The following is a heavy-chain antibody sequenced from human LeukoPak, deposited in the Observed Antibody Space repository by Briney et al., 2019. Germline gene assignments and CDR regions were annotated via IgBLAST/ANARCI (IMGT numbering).Heavy chain of an antibody. J-gene: IGHJ4*02. CDR1: GGSISSYY. D-gene: IGHD1-26*01. Sequence: SETLSLTCTVSGGSISSYYWSWIRQPPGKGLEWIGYIYYSGSTNYNPSLKSRVTISVDTSKNQFSLKLSSVTAEDTAVYYCARGPYMWASYFDYWGQGTLVTVSS. V-gene: IGHV4-59*01. CDR3: ARGPYMWASYFDY. CDR2: IYYSGST.